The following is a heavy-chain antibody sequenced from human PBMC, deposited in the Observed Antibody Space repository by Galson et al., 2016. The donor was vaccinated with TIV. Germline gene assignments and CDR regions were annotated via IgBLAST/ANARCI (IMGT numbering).Heavy chain of an antibody. CDR1: GDTFSNYA. CDR2: INPIFHTA. CDR3: AREMYYYDSTAYYAFDI. D-gene: IGHD3-22*01. Sequence: SVKVSCKASGDTFSNYAISWVRQAPGQGPEWMGRINPIFHTATYAQRLQGRVTIMADKSTTTIYMELNSPRPEDTAVYYCAREMYYYDSTAYYAFDIWGQGTMVTVSS. V-gene: IGHV1-69*06. J-gene: IGHJ3*02.